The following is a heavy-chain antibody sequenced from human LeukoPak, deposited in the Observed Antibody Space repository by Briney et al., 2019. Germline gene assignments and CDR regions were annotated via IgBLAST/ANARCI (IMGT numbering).Heavy chain of an antibody. CDR2: ISAYNGNT. CDR3: ARDLELKTTFDY. CDR1: GYTFTSYG. Sequence: ASVKVSCEASGYTFTSYGISWVRQAPGQGLEWMGWISAYNGNTNYAQKLQGRATMTTDTSTSTAYMELRSLRSDDTAVYYCARDLELKTTFDYWGQGTLVTVSS. D-gene: IGHD1-7*01. V-gene: IGHV1-18*01. J-gene: IGHJ4*02.